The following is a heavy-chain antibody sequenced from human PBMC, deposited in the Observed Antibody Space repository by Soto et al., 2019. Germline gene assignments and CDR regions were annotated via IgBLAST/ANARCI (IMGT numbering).Heavy chain of an antibody. Sequence: QVQLQESGPGLVKPSQTLSLTCTVSGGSISSGGYYWSWIRQHPGKGLAWIGYIYYSGSTYYNPSLKSRVTISVATSKNQFSLKLSSVTAADTAVYYCARDSSGYYDSSGWNAFDIWCQGTMVTVSS. CDR2: IYYSGST. CDR1: GGSISSGGYY. D-gene: IGHD3-22*01. J-gene: IGHJ3*02. V-gene: IGHV4-31*03. CDR3: ARDSSGYYDSSGWNAFDI.